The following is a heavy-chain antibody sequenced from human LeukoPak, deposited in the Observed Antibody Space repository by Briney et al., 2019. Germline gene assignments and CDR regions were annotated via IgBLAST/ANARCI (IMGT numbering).Heavy chain of an antibody. D-gene: IGHD3-22*01. V-gene: IGHV4-39*01. J-gene: IGHJ4*02. Sequence: PSETLSLTRTVSGGSISSSSYYWGWIRQPPGKGLEWIGSIYYSGSTYYNPSLKSRVTISVDTSKIQFSLKLSSVTAADTAVYYCARMVSGYYYWGQGTLVTVSS. CDR3: ARMVSGYYY. CDR1: GGSISSSSYY. CDR2: IYYSGST.